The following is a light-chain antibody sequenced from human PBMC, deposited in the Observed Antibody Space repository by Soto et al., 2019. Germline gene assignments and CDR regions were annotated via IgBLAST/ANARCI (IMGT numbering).Light chain of an antibody. V-gene: IGLV2-8*01. Sequence: QSVLTQPPSASGSPGQSVTISCTGTSSDVGGYNYVSWYQQHPGKAPKLMIYEVSKRPSGVPDRFSGSKSGNTASLTVSGLQADYEVDFKCSTYTGTNNLGVFGTGTKVPVL. CDR2: EVS. J-gene: IGLJ1*01. CDR3: STYTGTNNLGV. CDR1: SSDVGGYNY.